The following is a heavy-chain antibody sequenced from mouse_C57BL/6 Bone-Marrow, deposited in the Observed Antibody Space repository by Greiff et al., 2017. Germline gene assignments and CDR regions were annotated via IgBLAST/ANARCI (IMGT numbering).Heavy chain of an antibody. CDR3: ARSGDGYYPYYFDY. D-gene: IGHD2-3*01. CDR1: GFTFSDYG. Sequence: EVHLVESGGGLVQPGGSLKLSCAASGFTFSDYGMAWVRQAPRKGPEWVAFISNLAYSIYYADTVTGRFTLPRENAKNTLYLEMSSLRSEDTAMYYCARSGDGYYPYYFDYWGQGTTLTVSS. CDR2: ISNLAYSI. J-gene: IGHJ2*01. V-gene: IGHV5-15*01.